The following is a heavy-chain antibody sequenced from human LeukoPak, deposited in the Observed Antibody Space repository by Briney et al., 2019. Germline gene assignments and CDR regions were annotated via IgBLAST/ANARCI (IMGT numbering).Heavy chain of an antibody. CDR1: GGTFSSYA. Sequence: GASVKVSCKASGGTFSSYAISWVRQAPGQGLEWMGGIIPIFGTANYAQKFQGRVTITADKSTSTAYMELSSLRSEDTAVYYCARVDSSSYSFDYWGQGTLVTVSS. D-gene: IGHD6-6*01. V-gene: IGHV1-69*06. CDR2: IIPIFGTA. J-gene: IGHJ4*02. CDR3: ARVDSSSYSFDY.